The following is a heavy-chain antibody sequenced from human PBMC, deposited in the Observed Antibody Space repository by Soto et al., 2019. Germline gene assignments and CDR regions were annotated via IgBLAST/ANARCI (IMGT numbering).Heavy chain of an antibody. J-gene: IGHJ4*02. CDR2: IYHSGST. Sequence: QLQLQESGSGLVKPSQTLSLTCAVSGGSISSGGYSWSWIRQPPGKGLEWIGYIYHSGSTYYNPSLQSRVTISVDRSKNQFSLKLSSVNAADTAVYFCAAGGGLPRYYWGQGTLVTVSS. D-gene: IGHD5-12*01. CDR3: AAGGGLPRYY. V-gene: IGHV4-30-2*01. CDR1: GGSISSGGYS.